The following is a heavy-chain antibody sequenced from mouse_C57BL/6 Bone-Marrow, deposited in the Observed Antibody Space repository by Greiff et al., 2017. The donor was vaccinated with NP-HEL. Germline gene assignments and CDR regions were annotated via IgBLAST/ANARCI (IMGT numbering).Heavy chain of an antibody. V-gene: IGHV1-81*01. J-gene: IGHJ3*01. CDR2: IYPRSGNT. Sequence: VKLVESGAELARPGASVKLSCKASGYTFTSYGISWVKQRTGQGLEWIGEIYPRSGNTYYNEKFKGKATLTADKSSSTAYMELRSLTSEDSAVYFCARLGDGYPSWFAYWGQGTLVTVSA. CDR3: ARLGDGYPSWFAY. D-gene: IGHD2-3*01. CDR1: GYTFTSYG.